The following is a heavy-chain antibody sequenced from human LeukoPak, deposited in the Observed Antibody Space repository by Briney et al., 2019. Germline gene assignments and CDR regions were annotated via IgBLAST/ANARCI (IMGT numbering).Heavy chain of an antibody. J-gene: IGHJ4*02. CDR1: GGSISSSSYY. CDR3: ARDSGLIYCSGGSCSCFDY. CDR2: IYYSGST. D-gene: IGHD2-15*01. Sequence: SETLSLTCTVSGGSISSSSYYWGWIRQPPGKGLEWIGSIYYSGSTYYNPSLKSRVTISVDTSKNQFSLKLSSVTAADTAVYYCARDSGLIYCSGGSCSCFDYWGQGTLVTVSS. V-gene: IGHV4-39*07.